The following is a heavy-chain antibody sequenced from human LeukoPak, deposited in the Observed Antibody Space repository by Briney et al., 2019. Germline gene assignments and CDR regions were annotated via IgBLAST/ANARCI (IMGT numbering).Heavy chain of an antibody. V-gene: IGHV4-59*01. Sequence: SETLSLTCTVSGASMSSYFWTWIRQPPGKGGEWIGNVYYSGNTFYSPSLESRVTILVNTSKRQFSLKVKSVTAADTAVYYCVRGNGDYLGAPDWYFDLWGRGTLVSVS. CDR2: VYYSGNT. D-gene: IGHD3-16*01. J-gene: IGHJ2*01. CDR1: GASMSSYF. CDR3: VRGNGDYLGAPDWYFDL.